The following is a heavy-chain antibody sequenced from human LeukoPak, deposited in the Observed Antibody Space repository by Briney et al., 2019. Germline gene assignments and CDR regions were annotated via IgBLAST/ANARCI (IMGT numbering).Heavy chain of an antibody. V-gene: IGHV4-61*02. CDR2: IYTSGST. Sequence: SQTLSLTCTVSGGSISSGSYYWSWIRQPAGKGLEWIGRIYTSGSTNYNPFLKSRVTISVDTSKNQFSLKLSSVTAADTAVYYCARSKYYYDSSPPDYWGQGTLVTVSS. CDR3: ARSKYYYDSSPPDY. CDR1: GGSISSGSYY. J-gene: IGHJ4*02. D-gene: IGHD3-22*01.